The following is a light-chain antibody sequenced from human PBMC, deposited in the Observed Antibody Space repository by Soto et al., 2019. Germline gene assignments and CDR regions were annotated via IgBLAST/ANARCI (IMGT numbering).Light chain of an antibody. V-gene: IGKV3-20*01. CDR1: QSVTSTY. J-gene: IGKJ2*01. CDR2: GAS. CDR3: QQYDHPPYT. Sequence: ETVLTLPPGTLSFSPLETVTVCFTTSQSVTSTYLAWYQQKPGQAPRLLIYGASTRATGIPDRFSGSGSGTDFSLTVDSLQPEDTATYYCQQYDHPPYTFGQGTEVDIK.